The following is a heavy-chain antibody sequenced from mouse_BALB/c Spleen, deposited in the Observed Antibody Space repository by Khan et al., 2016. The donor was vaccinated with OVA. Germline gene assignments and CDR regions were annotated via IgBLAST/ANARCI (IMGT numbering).Heavy chain of an antibody. CDR3: ARNRESDYFDY. Sequence: QVQLKQSGPGLVAPSQSLSITCTVSGFSLTSYGIHWVRQPPRKGLEWLGIIWAGGSTNYNSALMSRLSISKDNSRSQVFLKMHSLQTDDTGMYFWARNRESDYFDYWGQGTTLTVSS. CDR2: IWAGGST. CDR1: GFSLTSYG. J-gene: IGHJ2*01. V-gene: IGHV2-9*02.